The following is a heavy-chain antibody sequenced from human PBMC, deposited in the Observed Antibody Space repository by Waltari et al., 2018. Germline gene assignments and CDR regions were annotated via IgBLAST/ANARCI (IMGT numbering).Heavy chain of an antibody. CDR1: GYNFIDYY. CDR3: ARARALGPKAFDV. V-gene: IGHV1-2*04. J-gene: IGHJ3*01. D-gene: IGHD1-26*01. CDR2: VNPNSGGT. Sequence: QVQLVQSEAEVRKPGASVKVSCQASGYNFIDYYVHWVRQAPGQGLEWIGWVNPNSGGTMYLRKFEGWVTVSTDTSVNTAYMEVTRLKSDDTATYFCARARALGPKAFDVWGQGTILTVSS.